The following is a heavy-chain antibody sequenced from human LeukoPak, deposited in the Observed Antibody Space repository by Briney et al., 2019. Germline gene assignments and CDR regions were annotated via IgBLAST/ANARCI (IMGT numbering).Heavy chain of an antibody. Sequence: ASVKVSCKASGGTFSSYAISWVRQAPGQGLEWMGGIIPIFGTANYAQKFQGRVTITADESTSTAYMELSSLRSEDTAVYYCARGPYYDFWSGYSTGYWGQGTLVTVSS. J-gene: IGHJ4*02. V-gene: IGHV1-69*01. D-gene: IGHD3-3*01. CDR1: GGTFSSYA. CDR2: IIPIFGTA. CDR3: ARGPYYDFWSGYSTGY.